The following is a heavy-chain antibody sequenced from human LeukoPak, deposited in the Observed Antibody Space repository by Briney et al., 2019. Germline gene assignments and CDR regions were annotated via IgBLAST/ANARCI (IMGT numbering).Heavy chain of an antibody. CDR3: ARVTAAFGGVIVTLFDY. V-gene: IGHV1-2*06. CDR1: GYTFTGYY. J-gene: IGHJ4*02. D-gene: IGHD3-16*02. Sequence: ASVKVSCKASGYTFTGYYMHWVRQAPGQGLEWMGRINPNSGGTNYAQKFQGRVTMTRDTSISTAYMELSRLRSDDTAVYYCARVTAAFGGVIVTLFDYWGQGTLVTVSS. CDR2: INPNSGGT.